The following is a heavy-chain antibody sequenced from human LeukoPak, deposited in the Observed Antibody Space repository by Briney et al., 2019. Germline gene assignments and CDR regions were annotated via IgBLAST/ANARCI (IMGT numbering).Heavy chain of an antibody. Sequence: SETLSLTCTVSGGSISSYYWSWIRQPPGKGLEWIGYIYYSGSTNYNPSLKSRVTISVDTSKNQFSLKLSSVTAADTAVYYCASLRYFDWLLADWYFDLWGRGTLVTVSS. CDR2: IYYSGST. CDR3: ASLRYFDWLLADWYFDL. V-gene: IGHV4-59*01. CDR1: GGSISSYY. D-gene: IGHD3-9*01. J-gene: IGHJ2*01.